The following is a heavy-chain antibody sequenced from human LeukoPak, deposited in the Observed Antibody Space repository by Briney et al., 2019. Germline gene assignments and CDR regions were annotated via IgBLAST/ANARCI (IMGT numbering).Heavy chain of an antibody. CDR2: IYTSGNT. J-gene: IGHJ6*03. CDR1: GGSISSGSYY. D-gene: IGHD2-15*01. Sequence: SETLSLTCTVSGGSISSGSYYWSWIRQPAGKGLEWIGRIYTSGNTNYNPSLRSRVTISVDTSKNQFSLKLSSVTAADTAVYYCARDGCGGSCFHYYYYMDAWGKGTTVTISS. V-gene: IGHV4-61*02. CDR3: ARDGCGGSCFHYYYYMDA.